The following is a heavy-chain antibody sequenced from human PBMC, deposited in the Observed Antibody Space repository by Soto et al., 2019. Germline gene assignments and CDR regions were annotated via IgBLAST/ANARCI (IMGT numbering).Heavy chain of an antibody. Sequence: QVQLQESGPGLVKPSETLSLTCTVSGGSISSYYWSWIRQPPGKGLEWIGYIYYSGSTNYNPSLKSRVTIAVATSKNQFSLKLSSVTAADTAVYYCARVPMYYDILTGYSDYYYYGMDVWGQGTTVTVSS. CDR2: IYYSGST. CDR1: GGSISSYY. V-gene: IGHV4-59*01. J-gene: IGHJ6*02. D-gene: IGHD3-9*01. CDR3: ARVPMYYDILTGYSDYYYYGMDV.